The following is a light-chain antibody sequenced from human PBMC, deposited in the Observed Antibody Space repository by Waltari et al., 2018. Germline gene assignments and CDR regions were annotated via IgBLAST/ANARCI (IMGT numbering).Light chain of an antibody. CDR3: HRYNFFPYT. CDR2: GAS. Sequence: DIQMTQSPSTLSASVGDRVTITCRASQGISNWLAWYQQKPGRAPKLMISGASNLERGVTSLFTGSGSATEFTLSISDLHPDDFATYYCHRYNFFPYTFGQGTKLEI. J-gene: IGKJ2*01. CDR1: QGISNW. V-gene: IGKV1-5*03.